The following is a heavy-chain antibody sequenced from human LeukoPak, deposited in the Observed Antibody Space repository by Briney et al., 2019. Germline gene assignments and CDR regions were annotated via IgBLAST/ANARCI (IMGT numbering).Heavy chain of an antibody. J-gene: IGHJ3*02. D-gene: IGHD2-15*01. CDR2: IIPIFGTA. CDR1: GGTFSSYA. V-gene: IGHV1-69*06. Sequence: LEASVKVSCKASGGTFSSYAISWVRQAPGQGLEWMGGIIPIFGTANYAQKFQGRVTITADKPTSTAYMELSSLRSEDTAVYYCARVRLVADAFDIWGQGTMVTVSS. CDR3: ARVRLVADAFDI.